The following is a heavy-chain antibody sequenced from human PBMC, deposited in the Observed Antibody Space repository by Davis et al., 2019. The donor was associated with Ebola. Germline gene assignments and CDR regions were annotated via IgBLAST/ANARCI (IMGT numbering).Heavy chain of an antibody. V-gene: IGHV4-34*01. CDR2: INHSGST. CDR3: ARVRYYDSSGYSNFDY. Sequence: SETLSLTCAVYGGSFSGYYWSCIRQPPGKGLEWIGEINHSGSTNYNPSLKSRVTISVDTSKNQFSLKLSSVTAADTAVYYCARVRYYDSSGYSNFDYWGQGTLVTVSS. J-gene: IGHJ4*02. D-gene: IGHD3-22*01. CDR1: GGSFSGYY.